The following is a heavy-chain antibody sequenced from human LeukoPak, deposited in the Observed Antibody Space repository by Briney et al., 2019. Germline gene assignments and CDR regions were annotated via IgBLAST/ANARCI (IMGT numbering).Heavy chain of an antibody. CDR2: INPNSGCT. Sequence: ASVKVSCKASGYTFTGYYMHWLRQAPGHGLEWMGWINPNSGCTNYAQKFQGRVTMTRDTSISTAYMELSRLRSDDTAVYYCAREVPGSNQIFDYWGQVTLVTVSS. D-gene: IGHD4-11*01. V-gene: IGHV1-2*02. CDR3: AREVPGSNQIFDY. J-gene: IGHJ4*02. CDR1: GYTFTGYY.